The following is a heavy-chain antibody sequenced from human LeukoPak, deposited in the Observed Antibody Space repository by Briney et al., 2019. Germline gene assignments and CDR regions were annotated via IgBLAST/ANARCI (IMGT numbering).Heavy chain of an antibody. D-gene: IGHD4-11*01. CDR1: GFTFSSYT. CDR2: ISSSSSHI. J-gene: IGHJ4*02. Sequence: GGSLRLSCAASGFTFSSYTMNWVRQAPGKGLEWVSSISSSSSHIYYADSVKGRFTISRDNAKNSLYLQMNSLRAEDTAVYYCARGRNFEDYWGQGTLVTVSS. CDR3: ARGRNFEDY. V-gene: IGHV3-21*01.